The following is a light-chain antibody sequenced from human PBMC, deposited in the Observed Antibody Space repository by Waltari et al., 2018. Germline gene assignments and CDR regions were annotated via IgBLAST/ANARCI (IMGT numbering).Light chain of an antibody. CDR3: QQHDISPFT. CDR1: EGITNW. Sequence: DIQMTQSPSSLSASVGDRVTITCRASEGITNWLAWYQHKPGKPPKLLIYRATNLETGVPSRFSGRGSGTDFSLTISNLQSEDIGTYYCQQHDISPFTFGPGTRIYIK. V-gene: IGKV1-33*01. CDR2: RAT. J-gene: IGKJ3*01.